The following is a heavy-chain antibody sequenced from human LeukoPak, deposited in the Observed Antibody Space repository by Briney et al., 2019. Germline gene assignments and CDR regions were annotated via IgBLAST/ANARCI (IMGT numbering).Heavy chain of an antibody. Sequence: SETLSLTCTVSGGSISSSSYYWGWIRQPPGKGLEWIGSIDHSGRTYYNPSLKSRVTISVDTSKNQFSLKLSSVTAADTAVYYCARDATVVTPGGGFDYWGQGTLVTVSS. CDR1: GGSISSSSYY. CDR2: IDHSGRT. V-gene: IGHV4-39*07. D-gene: IGHD4-23*01. J-gene: IGHJ4*02. CDR3: ARDATVVTPGGGFDY.